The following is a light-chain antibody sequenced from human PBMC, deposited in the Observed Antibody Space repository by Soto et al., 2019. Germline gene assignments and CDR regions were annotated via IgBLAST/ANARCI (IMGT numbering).Light chain of an antibody. CDR3: QQSYRNGYS. J-gene: IGKJ2*01. V-gene: IGKV1-39*01. Sequence: IQMTQSPSSLSASVGDRVTITCRASQSISSYLNWYQQKPGKAPKLLIYAASSLQSGVPSRFSGSGSGTDFTLTVSSLQPEDFATYYCQQSYRNGYSFGQGTKLEIK. CDR1: QSISSY. CDR2: AAS.